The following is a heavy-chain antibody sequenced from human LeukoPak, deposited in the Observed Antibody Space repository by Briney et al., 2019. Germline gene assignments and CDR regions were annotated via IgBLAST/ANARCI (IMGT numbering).Heavy chain of an antibody. D-gene: IGHD1-7*01. J-gene: IGHJ4*02. CDR2: INQSGSN. CDR1: SGSFSNYY. CDR3: ARGALKLKLPPIRARKSYYFDY. V-gene: IGHV4-34*01. Sequence: SETLSLICAVYSGSFSNYYWSWIRQPPGKGLEWIGEINQSGSNNYNPSLKSRVTISVDTSKTQFSLKLRSATAADTAVYCCARGALKLKLPPIRARKSYYFDYWGQGTLVTFSS.